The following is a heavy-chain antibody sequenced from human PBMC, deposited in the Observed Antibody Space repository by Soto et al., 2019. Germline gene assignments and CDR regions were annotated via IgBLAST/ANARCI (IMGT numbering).Heavy chain of an antibody. Sequence: QVQLVESGGGVVQPGRSLRLSCAASGFTFSSYGMHWVRQAPGKGLEWVAVIWYDGSNKYYADSVKGRFTISRDNSKNTLYLQMNSLRAEDTAVYYCARGPEGSSWYGDEYFQHWGQGTLVTVSS. CDR3: ARGPEGSSWYGDEYFQH. V-gene: IGHV3-33*01. J-gene: IGHJ1*01. CDR1: GFTFSSYG. D-gene: IGHD6-13*01. CDR2: IWYDGSNK.